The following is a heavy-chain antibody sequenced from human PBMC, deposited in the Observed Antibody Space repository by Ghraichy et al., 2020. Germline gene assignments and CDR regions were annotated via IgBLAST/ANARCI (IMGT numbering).Heavy chain of an antibody. CDR2: IKKDGSEK. V-gene: IGHV3-7*01. CDR1: GFTFSGYW. D-gene: IGHD3-16*01. Sequence: GESLNISCAASGFTFSGYWMSWVRQAPGKGLEWVANIKKDGSEKYYVNSVKGRFTISRDNAKNSLYLQMSSLRAEDTAVYYCATMGDWCCIDCWGQGTLVTVSS. CDR3: ATMGDWCCIDC. J-gene: IGHJ4*02.